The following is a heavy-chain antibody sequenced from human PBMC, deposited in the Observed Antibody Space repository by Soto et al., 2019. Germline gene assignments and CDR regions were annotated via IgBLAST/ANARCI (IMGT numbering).Heavy chain of an antibody. CDR3: AGVIPPDYGGNSEFDH. D-gene: IGHD4-17*01. CDR2: IYYSGST. V-gene: IGHV4-31*03. CDR1: GGSISSGGYY. Sequence: SETLSLTCTVSGGSISSGGYYWSWIRQHPGKGLEWIGYIYYSGSTYYNPSLKSRVTISVDTSKNQFSLKLSSVTAADTAVYYCAGVIPPDYGGNSEFDHWGQGTLVTVSS. J-gene: IGHJ5*02.